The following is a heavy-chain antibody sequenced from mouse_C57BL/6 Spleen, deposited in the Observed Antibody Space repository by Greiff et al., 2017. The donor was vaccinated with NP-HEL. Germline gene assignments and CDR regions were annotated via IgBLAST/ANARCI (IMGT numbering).Heavy chain of an antibody. CDR2: IYPSDSET. D-gene: IGHD1-1*01. V-gene: IGHV1-61*01. CDR1: GYTFTSYW. Sequence: QVQLQQPGAELVRPGSSVKLSCKASGYTFTSYWMDWVKQRPGQGLEWIGNIYPSDSETHYNQKFKDKATLTVDKSSSTAYMQLSSLTSEDSAVYYCATYYGSSGWYFDVWGTGTTVTVSS. J-gene: IGHJ1*03. CDR3: ATYYGSSGWYFDV.